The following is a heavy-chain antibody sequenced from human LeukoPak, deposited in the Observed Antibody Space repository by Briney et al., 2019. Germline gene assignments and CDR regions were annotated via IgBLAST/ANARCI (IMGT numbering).Heavy chain of an antibody. J-gene: IGHJ3*02. CDR2: ISGRGGST. CDR1: GFTFSSYA. CDR3: ARDWPSEWEQLPDYDAVDI. Sequence: PGESLRLSCAASGFTFSSYAMTWVGQPPGKRLEWVSTISGRGGSTYYADSVKGRFTISRDNSKNTVYLQMNSLRDEDAAVYYCARDWPSEWEQLPDYDAVDIWGQGTMVTVSS. V-gene: IGHV3-23*01. D-gene: IGHD1-26*01.